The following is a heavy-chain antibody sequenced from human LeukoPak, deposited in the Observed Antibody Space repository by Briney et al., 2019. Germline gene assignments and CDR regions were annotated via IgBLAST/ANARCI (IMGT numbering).Heavy chain of an antibody. D-gene: IGHD3-16*01. J-gene: IGHJ4*02. CDR2: IYYSGST. CDR3: AGDSHISMIKF. V-gene: IGHV4-39*02. CDR1: GVSISSSGYY. Sequence: PSETLSLTCTVSGVSISSSGYYWGWIRQPPGKGLEWIGSIYYSGSTYFSPSLKSRVAISVDTSKNQFSLQLSSVTAADTAVYYCAGDSHISMIKFWGQGTLVTVSS.